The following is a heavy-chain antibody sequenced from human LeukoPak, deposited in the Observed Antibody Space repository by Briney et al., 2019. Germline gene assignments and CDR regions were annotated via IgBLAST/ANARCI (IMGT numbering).Heavy chain of an antibody. J-gene: IGHJ4*02. Sequence: GGSLRLSCAASGFTFSSYSMNWVRQAPGKGLEWVSYISSSSSTIYYADSVKGRFTISRDNAKNSLYLQMNSLRAEDTAVYYCARGPTRIVVVVAATLNLSYYFDYWGQGTLVTVSS. CDR1: GFTFSSYS. CDR2: ISSSSSTI. V-gene: IGHV3-48*01. CDR3: ARGPTRIVVVVAATLNLSYYFDY. D-gene: IGHD2-15*01.